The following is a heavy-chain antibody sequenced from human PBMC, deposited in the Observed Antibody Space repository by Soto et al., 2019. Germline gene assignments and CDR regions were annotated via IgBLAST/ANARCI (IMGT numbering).Heavy chain of an antibody. CDR2: IDPSDSYT. J-gene: IGHJ6*02. CDR1: GYSFTSYW. D-gene: IGHD1-20*01. Sequence: PGESLKISCKGSGYSFTSYWISWVRQMPGKGLEWMGRIDPSDSYTNYSPSFQGHVTISADKSISTACLQWSSLKASDTAMYYCARLNWNDEFYYYYGMDVWGQGTTVTVSS. V-gene: IGHV5-10-1*01. CDR3: ARLNWNDEFYYYYGMDV.